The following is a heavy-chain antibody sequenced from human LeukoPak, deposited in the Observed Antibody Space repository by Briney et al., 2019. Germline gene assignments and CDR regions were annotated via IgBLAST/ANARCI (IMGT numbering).Heavy chain of an antibody. CDR2: INPSGGST. CDR3: ARDGRNWGVVPHDAFDI. J-gene: IGHJ3*02. V-gene: IGHV1-46*01. CDR1: GYTFTSYY. D-gene: IGHD7-27*01. Sequence: GASVKVSCKASGYTFTSYYMHWVRQAPGQGLEWMGIINPSGGSTSYAQKFQGRVTITADKSTSTAYMELSSLRSEDTAVYYCARDGRNWGVVPHDAFDIWGQGTMVTVSS.